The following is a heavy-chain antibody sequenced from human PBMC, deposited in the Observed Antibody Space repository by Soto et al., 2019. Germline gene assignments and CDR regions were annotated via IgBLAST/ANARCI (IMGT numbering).Heavy chain of an antibody. J-gene: IGHJ3*02. V-gene: IGHV3-21*01. CDR2: ISSSSSYI. D-gene: IGHD1-26*01. Sequence: GGSLRLSCAASGFTFSSYSMNWVRQAPGKGLEWVSSISSSSSYIYYADSVKGRFTISRDNAKNSLYLQMNSLRAEDTAVYYCARGSTTGYSYAFDIWGQGTMVTVS. CDR1: GFTFSSYS. CDR3: ARGSTTGYSYAFDI.